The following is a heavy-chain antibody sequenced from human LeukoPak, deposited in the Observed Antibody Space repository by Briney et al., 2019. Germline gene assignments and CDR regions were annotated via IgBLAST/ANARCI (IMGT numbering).Heavy chain of an antibody. D-gene: IGHD2-15*01. Sequence: PGGSLRLSCAASGFTFSSYSMNWVRQAPGRGLEWVSSISSSSGYIYYADSVKGRFTISRDNAKNSLYLQMNSLRVEDTAVYYCARVGCSGGRCPGYGMDVWGQGTTVTVSS. CDR1: GFTFSSYS. CDR2: ISSSSGYI. CDR3: ARVGCSGGRCPGYGMDV. J-gene: IGHJ6*02. V-gene: IGHV3-21*01.